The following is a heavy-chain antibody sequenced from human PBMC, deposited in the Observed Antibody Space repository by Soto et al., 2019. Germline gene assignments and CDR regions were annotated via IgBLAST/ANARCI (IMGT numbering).Heavy chain of an antibody. V-gene: IGHV3-7*01. Sequence: PGGSLRLSCAASGFTFSSYWMSWVRQAPGKGLEWVANIKQDGSEKYYVDSVKGRFTISRDNAKNSLYLQMSSLRAEDTAVYYCARGLGIFGVVRTMDVWGQGTTVTVSS. CDR1: GFTFSSYW. D-gene: IGHD3-3*01. CDR2: IKQDGSEK. J-gene: IGHJ6*02. CDR3: ARGLGIFGVVRTMDV.